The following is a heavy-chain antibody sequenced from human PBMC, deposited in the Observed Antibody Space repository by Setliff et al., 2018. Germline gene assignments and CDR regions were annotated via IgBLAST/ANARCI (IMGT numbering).Heavy chain of an antibody. CDR1: GGSISSGGYY. V-gene: IGHV4-61*09. Sequence: TLSLTCTVSGGSISSGGYYWSWIRQPAGKGLEWIGHIYTSGSTNYNPSLKSRVTISVDTSKNQFSLKLSSVTAADTAVYYCAREAFVVVPAALHYYYGMDVWGQGTTVTSP. D-gene: IGHD2-2*01. CDR2: IYTSGST. CDR3: AREAFVVVPAALHYYYGMDV. J-gene: IGHJ6*02.